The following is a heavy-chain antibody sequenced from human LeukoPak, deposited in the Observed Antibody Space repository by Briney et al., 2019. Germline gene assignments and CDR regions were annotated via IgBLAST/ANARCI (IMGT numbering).Heavy chain of an antibody. Sequence: GGSLRLSCAASGFTFSSYAMSWVRQAPGKGLEWVSAIRGSGGSTYYADSVKGRFTISRDNSKNTLYLQMNSLRAEDTAVYYCAKCGDIVVVPAAPGVDYWGQGTLVTVSS. CDR3: AKCGDIVVVPAAPGVDY. CDR2: IRGSGGST. CDR1: GFTFSSYA. V-gene: IGHV3-23*01. J-gene: IGHJ4*02. D-gene: IGHD2-2*01.